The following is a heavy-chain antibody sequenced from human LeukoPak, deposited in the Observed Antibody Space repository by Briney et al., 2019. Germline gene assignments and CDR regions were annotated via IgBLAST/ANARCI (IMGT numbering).Heavy chain of an antibody. V-gene: IGHV4-59*01. D-gene: IGHD3-22*01. Sequence: MPSETLSLTCTVSGGSISSYYWSWIRQPPGKGLEWIGYIYYSGSTNYNPSLKRRLIISVDTSKHQFSLKLSSVPAADTAVYYCARADYDSSGAYYYYYYMDVWGKGTTVTVSS. CDR2: IYYSGST. CDR1: GGSISSYY. J-gene: IGHJ6*03. CDR3: ARADYDSSGAYYYYYYMDV.